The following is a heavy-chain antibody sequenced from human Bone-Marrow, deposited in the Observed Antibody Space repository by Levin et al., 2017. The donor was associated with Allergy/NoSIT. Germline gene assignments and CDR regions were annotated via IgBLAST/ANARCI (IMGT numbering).Heavy chain of an antibody. V-gene: IGHV3-74*01. CDR3: ARVVPSKGYAFDS. CDR1: GFILRSAW. D-gene: IGHD5-12*01. CDR2: ISENGRTI. J-gene: IGHJ3*02. Sequence: GGSLRLSCAASGFILRSAWMHWVRQVPGKGLVWVSRISENGRTINYADSVRGRFTISRDDAKNTLYLQMNSLTDEDTAIYYCARVVPSKGYAFDSWGQGTMVTV.